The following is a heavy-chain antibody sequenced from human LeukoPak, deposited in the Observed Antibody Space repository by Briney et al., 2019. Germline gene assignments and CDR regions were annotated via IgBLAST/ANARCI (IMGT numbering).Heavy chain of an antibody. D-gene: IGHD2-21*01. Sequence: GGSLRLSCAASGFTFSSYAMSWVRQAPGKGLEWVSAISGSGGSTYYADSVKGRFTISRDNSKNTLYLQMNSLRAEDTAVYYCAKVHEGGPILAAASDYWGQGTLVTVSS. CDR3: AKVHEGGPILAAASDY. CDR1: GFTFSSYA. V-gene: IGHV3-23*01. CDR2: ISGSGGST. J-gene: IGHJ4*02.